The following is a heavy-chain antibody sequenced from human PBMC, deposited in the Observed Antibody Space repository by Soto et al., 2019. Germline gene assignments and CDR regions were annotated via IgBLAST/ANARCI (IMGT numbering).Heavy chain of an antibody. CDR2: ISGDTATT. V-gene: IGHV3-23*01. CDR3: AKPLYQSLLQGSGVEV. J-gene: IGHJ6*04. CDR1: GFSFSEYS. Sequence: PGESLKISCAASGFSFSEYSMTWVRQAPGKGLQWVSAISGDTATTHYADSVEGRFTISRDNSRDTLYLQMNSLRVEDTAIYYCAKPLYQSLLQGSGVEVWGKGTTGTVSS. D-gene: IGHD3-16*02.